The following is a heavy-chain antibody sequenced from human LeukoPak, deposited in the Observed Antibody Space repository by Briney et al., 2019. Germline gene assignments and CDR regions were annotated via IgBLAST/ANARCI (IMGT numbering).Heavy chain of an antibody. J-gene: IGHJ3*02. CDR1: GGPISSYY. V-gene: IGHV4-59*12. CDR3: AGAYCGGDCQHSDAFDI. CDR2: IYYSGST. D-gene: IGHD2-21*02. Sequence: PSETLSLTCTVSGGPISSYYWSWIRQPPGKGLEWIGYIYYSGSTNYNPSLKSRVTISVDTSKNQFSLKLSSVTAADTAVYYCAGAYCGGDCQHSDAFDIWGQGTMVTVSS.